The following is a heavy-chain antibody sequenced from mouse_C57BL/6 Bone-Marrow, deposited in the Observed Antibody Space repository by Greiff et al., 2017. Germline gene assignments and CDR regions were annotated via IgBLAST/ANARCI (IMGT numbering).Heavy chain of an antibody. J-gene: IGHJ4*01. CDR2: INPNNGGT. V-gene: IGHV1-18*01. Sequence: VQLKESGPELVKPGASVKIPCKASGYTFTDYNMDWVKQSHGKSLEWIGDINPNNGGTIYNQKFKGKATLTVDKSSSTAYMELRSLTSEDTAVYYCARRIYYYGSSYPYYAMDYWGQGTSVTVSS. CDR3: ARRIYYYGSSYPYYAMDY. D-gene: IGHD1-1*01. CDR1: GYTFTDYN.